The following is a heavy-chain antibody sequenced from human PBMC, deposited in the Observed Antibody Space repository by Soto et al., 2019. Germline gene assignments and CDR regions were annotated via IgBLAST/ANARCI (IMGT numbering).Heavy chain of an antibody. CDR2: IYSGGST. D-gene: IGHD1-26*01. CDR3: ARPPRIVGSKPWFDS. Sequence: XGSLRVTCSAACFTASSTYVSWVRQAPGKGLEWVSVIYSGGSTYYADSVKGRFTISRDSSKNTLYLQMNRLRAEDTAVYYCARPPRIVGSKPWFDSWGQGTLVTVSS. CDR1: CFTASSTY. V-gene: IGHV3-53*01. J-gene: IGHJ5*01.